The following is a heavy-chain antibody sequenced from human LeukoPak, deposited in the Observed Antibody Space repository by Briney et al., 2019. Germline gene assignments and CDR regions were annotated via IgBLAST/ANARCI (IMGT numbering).Heavy chain of an antibody. J-gene: IGHJ3*02. CDR1: GGSISSGGYY. D-gene: IGHD4-17*01. Sequence: PSETLSLTCTVSGGSISSGGYYWSWIRQHPGKGLEWIGYIYYSGSTYYNPSLKSRVTISVDTSKNQFSLKLSSVTAADTAVYYCARDDYGDYGGAFDIWGQGTMVTVSS. V-gene: IGHV4-31*03. CDR2: IYYSGST. CDR3: ARDDYGDYGGAFDI.